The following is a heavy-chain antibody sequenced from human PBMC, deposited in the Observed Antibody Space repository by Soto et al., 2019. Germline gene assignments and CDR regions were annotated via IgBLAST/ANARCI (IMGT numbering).Heavy chain of an antibody. Sequence: QVQLVQSGAEVKKPGSSVKVSCKASGCSFSSYISWLRQAPGQGLEWMGGIILIFGTANYAQKFQDRVTITADKSTGTVYLELSSLRSDDTAVYYCARDGYSSSYFDYWGQGTLVTVSS. CDR1: GCSFSSY. D-gene: IGHD6-19*01. V-gene: IGHV1-69*06. CDR3: ARDGYSSSYFDY. J-gene: IGHJ4*02. CDR2: IILIFGTA.